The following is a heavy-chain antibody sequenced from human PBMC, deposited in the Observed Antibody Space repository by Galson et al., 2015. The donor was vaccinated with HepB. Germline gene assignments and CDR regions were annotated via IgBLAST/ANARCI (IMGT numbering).Heavy chain of an antibody. J-gene: IGHJ4*02. Sequence: SLRLSCAASGFTFSGYWMHWVRQDPGKGRGWVSVLSSDGTLIRYADSVKGRFTISRDNAKNTLYLQMNNLRVEDTALYYCARAGGNWKIDYWVQGTLVTVSP. D-gene: IGHD1-20*01. CDR2: LSSDGTLI. CDR3: ARAGGNWKIDY. V-gene: IGHV3-74*01. CDR1: GFTFSGYW.